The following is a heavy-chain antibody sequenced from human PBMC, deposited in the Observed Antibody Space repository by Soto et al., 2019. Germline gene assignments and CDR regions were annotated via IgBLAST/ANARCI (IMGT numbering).Heavy chain of an antibody. D-gene: IGHD5-12*01. V-gene: IGHV3-30*18. CDR2: ISYDGSNK. J-gene: IGHJ4*02. CDR3: AKDVTVDIVNTPGY. Sequence: QVQLVESGGGVVQPGRSLRLSCVASGFTFSSYAIHWVRQAPGKGLEWVAVISYDGSNKFYADSVKGRFTISRDNYKNTLYLHMHSLNTEDTAVYYCAKDVTVDIVNTPGYWGQGTLVTVSS. CDR1: GFTFSSYA.